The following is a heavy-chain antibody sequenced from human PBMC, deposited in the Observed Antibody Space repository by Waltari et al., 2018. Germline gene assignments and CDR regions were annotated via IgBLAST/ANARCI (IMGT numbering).Heavy chain of an antibody. CDR1: GYTFTSYD. Sequence: QVQLVQSGAEVKKPGASVKVSCKASGYTFTSYDINWVRQATGQGLEWMGWMNPNSGNTGYAQKFQGRVTMTRNTSISTAYMELSSLRSEDTAVYYCAREGGTWLMMGPEDAFDIWGQGTMVTVSS. CDR3: AREGGTWLMMGPEDAFDI. V-gene: IGHV1-8*01. J-gene: IGHJ3*02. CDR2: MNPNSGNT. D-gene: IGHD3-16*01.